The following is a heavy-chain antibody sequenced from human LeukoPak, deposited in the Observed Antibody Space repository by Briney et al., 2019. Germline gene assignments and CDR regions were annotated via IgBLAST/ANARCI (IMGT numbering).Heavy chain of an antibody. V-gene: IGHV3-74*01. D-gene: IGHD3-9*01. CDR2: INSDGTST. CDR1: GFTFSGYW. Sequence: GGSLRLSCAASGFTFSGYWMHWVRQAPGKGLVWVSRINSDGTSTNYADSVRGRFTISRDNSKNTLFLQMNSLRAEDTAVYYCAKNQAYYDILTSYSYFDYWGQGTLVTVSS. CDR3: AKNQAYYDILTSYSYFDY. J-gene: IGHJ4*02.